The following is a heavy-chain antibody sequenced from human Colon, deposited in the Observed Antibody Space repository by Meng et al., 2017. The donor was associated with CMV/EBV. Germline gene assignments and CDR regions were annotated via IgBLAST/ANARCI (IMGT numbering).Heavy chain of an antibody. V-gene: IGHV1-18*01. J-gene: IGHJ4*02. Sequence: SCRASGYTFRSYAISWVRQARGQGLEWMGYIGGRNGDTSYAQKGQGRLTLTTDAARNTAYMELTSLTYDDTAVYYCARDDPGDPLDFWGQGTLVTVSS. CDR2: IGGRNGDT. CDR1: GYTFRSYA. D-gene: IGHD3-16*01. CDR3: ARDDPGDPLDF.